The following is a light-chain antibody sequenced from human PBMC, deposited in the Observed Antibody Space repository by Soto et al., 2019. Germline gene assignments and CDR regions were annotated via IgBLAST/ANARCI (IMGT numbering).Light chain of an antibody. J-gene: IGLJ1*01. CDR3: AARDESLKGFYA. V-gene: IGLV1-44*01. CDR1: SSNIGSNT. CDR2: SNN. Sequence: QSVLTQPPSASGTPGQRVTISCSGSSSNIGSNTVNWYQQLPGTAPKLLIYSNNQRPSGVPDRFSASKSGTSASLAISGLLYEDEDDYYCAARDESLKGFYAFGNGTKLTV.